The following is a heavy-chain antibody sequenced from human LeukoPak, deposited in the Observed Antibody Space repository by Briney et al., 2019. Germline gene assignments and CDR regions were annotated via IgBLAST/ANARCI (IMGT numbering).Heavy chain of an antibody. V-gene: IGHV3-48*03. CDR3: AMIVVVPARAFDI. D-gene: IGHD2-2*01. J-gene: IGHJ3*02. Sequence: LEWVSYISSSGSTIYYADSVKGRFTISRDNAKSSLYLQMNSLRAEDTAVYYCAMIVVVPARAFDIWGQGTMVTVSS. CDR2: ISSSGSTI.